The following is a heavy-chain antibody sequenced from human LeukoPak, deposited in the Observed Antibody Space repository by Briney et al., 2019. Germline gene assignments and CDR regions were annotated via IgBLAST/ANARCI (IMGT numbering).Heavy chain of an antibody. Sequence: GGSLRLSCAASEFTFSSYGMHWVRQAPGKGLEWVAVISYDGSNKYYADSVKGRFTISRDNSKNTLYLQMNSLRAEDTAVYYCARDIGYYDSSGRDYWGQGTLVTVSS. CDR2: ISYDGSNK. V-gene: IGHV3-30*03. CDR1: EFTFSSYG. J-gene: IGHJ4*02. D-gene: IGHD3-22*01. CDR3: ARDIGYYDSSGRDY.